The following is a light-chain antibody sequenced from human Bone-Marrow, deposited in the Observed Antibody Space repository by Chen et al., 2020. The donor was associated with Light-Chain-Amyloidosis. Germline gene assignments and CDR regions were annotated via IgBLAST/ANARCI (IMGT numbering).Light chain of an antibody. CDR1: SSDVGGYNL. CDR2: EGS. J-gene: IGLJ1*01. V-gene: IGLV2-23*01. CDR3: CSYAGSSTYV. Sequence: QFALTQPASVSGSPGQSSTISCIGTSSDVGGYNLVSWYQQPPGKAPKLMIYEGSKRPSGVSNRFSGSKSGNTASLTISGLQAEDEADYYCCSYAGSSTYVFGTGTKVTVL.